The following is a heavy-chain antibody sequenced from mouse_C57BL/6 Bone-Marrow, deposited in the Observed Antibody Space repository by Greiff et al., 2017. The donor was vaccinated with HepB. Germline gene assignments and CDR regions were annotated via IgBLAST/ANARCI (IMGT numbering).Heavy chain of an antibody. Sequence: VQLQQPGAELVMPGASVKLSCKASGYTFTSYWMHWVKQRPGQGLEWIGEIDPSDSYTNYNQKFKGKSTLTVDKSSSTAYMQLSSLTSEDSAVYYCARFRFFRPWYFDVFGTPTTLTVSS. CDR3: ARFRFFRPWYFDV. V-gene: IGHV1-69*01. J-gene: IGHJ1*03. CDR2: IDPSDSYT. CDR1: GYTFTSYW.